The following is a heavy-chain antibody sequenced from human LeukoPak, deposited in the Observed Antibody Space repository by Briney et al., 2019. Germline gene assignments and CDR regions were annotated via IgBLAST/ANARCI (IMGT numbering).Heavy chain of an antibody. CDR1: GFTFSSYW. Sequence: PGGSLRLSCAASGFTFSSYWMHWVRQAPGKGLVWVSRINSDGSSISYADSVKGRFTISRDNAKNTLYLQVNSLRAEDTAVYYCAIRRYLAGFDYWGQGTLVTVSS. V-gene: IGHV3-74*01. J-gene: IGHJ4*02. CDR2: INSDGSSI. D-gene: IGHD3-16*02. CDR3: AIRRYLAGFDY.